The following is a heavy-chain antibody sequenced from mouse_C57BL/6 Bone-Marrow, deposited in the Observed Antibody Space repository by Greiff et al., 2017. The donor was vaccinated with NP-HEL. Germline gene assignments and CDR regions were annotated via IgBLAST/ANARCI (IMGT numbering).Heavy chain of an antibody. D-gene: IGHD1-1*01. CDR2: IDPSASYT. V-gene: IGHV1-50*01. CDR1: GFTFTSSW. Sequence: VQLQQPGAELVKPGASVKLSCKASGFTFTSSWMPWVHQRPGQGLEWLGEIDPSASYTNYTQKFKGKATLTVDTSSSTAYMQLSSLTSEDSAVYYCASYCSGYYWGQGTTLTVSS. CDR3: ASYCSGYY. J-gene: IGHJ2*01.